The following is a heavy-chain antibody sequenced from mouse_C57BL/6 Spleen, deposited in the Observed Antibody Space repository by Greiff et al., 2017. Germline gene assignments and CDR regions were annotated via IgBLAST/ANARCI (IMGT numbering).Heavy chain of an antibody. CDR2: IYPGGGYT. V-gene: IGHV1-63*01. CDR1: GYPFTNYW. J-gene: IGHJ2*01. CDR3: ARDSNYVGFDY. D-gene: IGHD2-5*01. Sequence: VQLQQSGAELVRPGTSVQMSCKASGYPFTNYWIGWAKQRPGHGLEWIGDIYPGGGYTNYNEKFKGKATLTADKSSSTAYMQFSSLTSEDSAIYYCARDSNYVGFDYWGQGTTLTVSS.